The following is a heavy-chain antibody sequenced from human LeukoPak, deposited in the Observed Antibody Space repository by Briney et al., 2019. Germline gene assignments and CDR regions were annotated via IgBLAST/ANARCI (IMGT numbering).Heavy chain of an antibody. V-gene: IGHV7-4-1*02. Sequence: ASVKVSCRASGYTFTSYAMNWVRQAPGQGLEWMGWINTNTGNPTYAQGFTGRFVFSLDTSVSTAYLQISSLKAEDTAVYYCARDGWGHYDSSGYSRWGQGTLVTVSS. CDR2: INTNTGNP. CDR1: GYTFTSYA. CDR3: ARDGWGHYDSSGYSR. D-gene: IGHD3-22*01. J-gene: IGHJ4*02.